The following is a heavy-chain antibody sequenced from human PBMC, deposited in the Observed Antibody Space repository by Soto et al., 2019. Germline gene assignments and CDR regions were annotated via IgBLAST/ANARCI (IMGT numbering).Heavy chain of an antibody. J-gene: IGHJ6*02. CDR2: VIPLFDTA. D-gene: IGHD5-18*01. V-gene: IGHV1-69*01. Sequence: QVQVVQSGAEVKKPGSSVKVSCKVSGGIFTNNAISWVRQAPGQGLEWLGGVIPLFDTAYYAQIFRCRLRISADGATTTAYMHLSGMTSADTAVYFCATGGHNDGYNFYHGMDVWGQGTTVTVS. CDR1: GGIFTNNA. CDR3: ATGGHNDGYNFYHGMDV.